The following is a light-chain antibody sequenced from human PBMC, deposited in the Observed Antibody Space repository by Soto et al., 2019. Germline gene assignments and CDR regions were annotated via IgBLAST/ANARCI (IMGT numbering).Light chain of an antibody. CDR1: TGDVGAYNY. CDR3: NSYTSSHSLEV. Sequence: QSALTQPASVSGSPGQSITISAPEPTGDVGAYNYVSWYQQHPGKAPKLMIYDVNTRPSGVSDRFSGSKSGNTASLTISGLQAEDEADYYCNSYTSSHSLEVFGGGTKVTVL. CDR2: DVN. J-gene: IGLJ2*01. V-gene: IGLV2-14*03.